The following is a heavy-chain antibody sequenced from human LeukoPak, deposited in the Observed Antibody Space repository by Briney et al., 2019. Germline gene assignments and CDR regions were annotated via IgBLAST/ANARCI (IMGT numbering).Heavy chain of an antibody. Sequence: GGSLRLSCAASGFTFSSYSMNWVRQAPGKGLEWVSYISSSSSTIYYADSVKGRFTISRDNAKNSLYLQMNSLRAEDTAVYYCARGYYDFWSGLDYWGQGTLVTVSS. CDR3: ARGYYDFWSGLDY. CDR1: GFTFSSYS. J-gene: IGHJ4*02. CDR2: ISSSSSTI. D-gene: IGHD3-3*01. V-gene: IGHV3-48*01.